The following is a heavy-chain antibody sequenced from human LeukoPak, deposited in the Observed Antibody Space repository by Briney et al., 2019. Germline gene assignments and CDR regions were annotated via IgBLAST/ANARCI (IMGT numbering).Heavy chain of an antibody. V-gene: IGHV3-23*01. CDR1: GFTFSSYA. CDR2: ISGSGGST. CDR3: AKEHYDYVWGSYRFGSFDY. D-gene: IGHD3-16*02. J-gene: IGHJ4*02. Sequence: GGSLRLSCAGSGFTFSSYAMSWVRQAPGKRLEWVSAISGSGGSTYYADSVKGRFTISRDNSKNTLYLQMNSLRAEDTAVYYCAKEHYDYVWGSYRFGSFDYWGQGTLVTVSS.